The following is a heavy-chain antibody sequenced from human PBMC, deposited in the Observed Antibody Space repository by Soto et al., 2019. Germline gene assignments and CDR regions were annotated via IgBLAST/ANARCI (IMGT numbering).Heavy chain of an antibody. V-gene: IGHV1-69*02. D-gene: IGHD2-15*01. CDR1: GGTFSSYT. CDR3: ARGYCNSGSCYSAPIDY. Sequence: GASVKVSCKASGGTFSSYTFSWVRQAPGQGLEWMGRIIPILDIASYAQKFQGRATITADKSTSTAYMELSSLRSEDTAVYYCARGYCNSGSCYSAPIDYWGQGTLVTVSS. CDR2: IIPILDIA. J-gene: IGHJ4*02.